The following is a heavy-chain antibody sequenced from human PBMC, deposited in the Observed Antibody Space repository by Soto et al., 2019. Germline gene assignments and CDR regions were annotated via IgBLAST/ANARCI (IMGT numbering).Heavy chain of an antibody. J-gene: IGHJ5*02. CDR3: ARGRSSPNFDP. Sequence: QVQLVQSGVEVRKPGSSVKVSCKISGGTFTNYVISWLRQAPGQGLEWMGGLIPIFGAANLAQKFQGRVTITADESTSTVNMELSSLTSEDTAVYYCARGRSSPNFDPWGQGTLVTVSS. CDR2: LIPIFGAA. CDR1: GGTFTNYV. V-gene: IGHV1-69*01. D-gene: IGHD6-6*01.